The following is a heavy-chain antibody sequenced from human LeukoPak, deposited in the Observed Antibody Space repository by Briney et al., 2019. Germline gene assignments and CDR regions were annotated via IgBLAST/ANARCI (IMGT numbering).Heavy chain of an antibody. CDR1: GYTFTGYY. D-gene: IGHD2-2*01. CDR3: ARGKYQLLPDY. Sequence: ASVKVSCKASGYTFTGYYMHWVRQAPGQGLEWMGWINPNSGGTNYAQKFQGRVTITADESTSTAYMELSSLRSEDTAVYYCARGKYQLLPDYWGQGTLVTVSS. J-gene: IGHJ4*02. CDR2: INPNSGGT. V-gene: IGHV1-2*02.